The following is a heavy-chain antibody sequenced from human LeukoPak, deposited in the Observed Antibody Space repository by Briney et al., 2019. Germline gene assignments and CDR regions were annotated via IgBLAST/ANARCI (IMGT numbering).Heavy chain of an antibody. J-gene: IGHJ4*02. CDR3: AKDPILGYCSGANCYVY. D-gene: IGHD2-15*01. Sequence: GGSLRLSCAASGFTFSSYAMSWVRQAPGKGLEWVSAISGSGGSTYYADSVKGRFTISRDNSKNTLYLQMNSLRAEDTAVYYCAKDPILGYCSGANCYVYWGQGTLVTVSS. CDR2: ISGSGGST. CDR1: GFTFSSYA. V-gene: IGHV3-23*01.